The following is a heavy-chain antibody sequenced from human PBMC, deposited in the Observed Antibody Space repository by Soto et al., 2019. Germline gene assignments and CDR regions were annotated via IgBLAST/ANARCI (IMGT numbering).Heavy chain of an antibody. CDR3: ARDLELVKVAMQMNYYYSGMAV. J-gene: IGHJ6*04. Sequence: ASVKVSCKASGYTFTSYGISWVRQAPGQGLEWMGWISAYNGNTNYAQKFQGRVTMTTDTSTSTAYMELRSLRSDDTAVYYCARDLELVKVAMQMNYYYSGMAVWGKGTTVPVSS. D-gene: IGHD5-12*01. CDR1: GYTFTSYG. V-gene: IGHV1-18*01. CDR2: ISAYNGNT.